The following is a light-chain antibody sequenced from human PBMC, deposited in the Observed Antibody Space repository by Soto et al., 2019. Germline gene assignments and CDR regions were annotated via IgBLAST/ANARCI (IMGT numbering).Light chain of an antibody. CDR2: EVT. J-gene: IGLJ2*01. Sequence: QSALTQPPSASGSPGQSVTISCTGTSSDVGGYNYVSWYQQHPGKAPKLMIYEVTKRPSGVPDRFSGSKSGNTASLTVSGLQAEDEAYYYCISDAGSYNVGFGGGTKVPVL. CDR1: SSDVGGYNY. CDR3: ISDAGSYNVG. V-gene: IGLV2-8*01.